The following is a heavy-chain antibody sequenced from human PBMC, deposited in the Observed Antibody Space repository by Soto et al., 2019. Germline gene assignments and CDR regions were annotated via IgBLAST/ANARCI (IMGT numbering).Heavy chain of an antibody. CDR2: ISAYNGNT. V-gene: IGHV1-18*01. CDR1: GYTFTNYA. D-gene: IGHD6-13*01. J-gene: IGHJ4*02. Sequence: QVKLVQSGAEVKKPGASVKVSCKASGYTFTNYAFSWVRQAPGQGLEWMGWISAYNGNTIYPQKLQGRVTMTTDTSTSTAYMELRSLRSDDTAVYYCARDLAAAGPFDCWGQGTLVTVSS. CDR3: ARDLAAAGPFDC.